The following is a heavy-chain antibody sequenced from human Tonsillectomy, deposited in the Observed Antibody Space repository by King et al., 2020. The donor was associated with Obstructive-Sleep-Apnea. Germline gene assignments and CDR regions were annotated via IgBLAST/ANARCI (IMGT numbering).Heavy chain of an antibody. CDR2: IIPIFGTA. J-gene: IGHJ4*02. D-gene: IGHD3-22*01. CDR3: ASGYYYESSGYWGPFDY. CDR1: GGTFSNYA. V-gene: IGHV1-69*01. Sequence: VQLVESGAEVKKPGSSVKVSCKASGGTFSNYAISWVRQAPGQGLEWMGGIIPIFGTANYAQKFQGRVTITADETTSTGNMELSSLRSEDTAVCDCASGYYYESSGYWGPFDYWGQGTLVTVSS.